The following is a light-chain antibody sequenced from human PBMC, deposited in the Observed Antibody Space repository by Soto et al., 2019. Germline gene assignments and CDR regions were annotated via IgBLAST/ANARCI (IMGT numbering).Light chain of an antibody. V-gene: IGKV3-15*01. CDR2: GAS. CDR1: QSVSSY. CDR3: QQYYDWPIT. J-gene: IGKJ5*01. Sequence: IVLTQSPGTLSLSPGERATLSCRASQSVSSYLAWYQQKPGQAPRLLIYGASTRATGIPARFSGSGSGTDFTLTISSLQSEDFAVYYCQQYYDWPITFGQGRRLEIK.